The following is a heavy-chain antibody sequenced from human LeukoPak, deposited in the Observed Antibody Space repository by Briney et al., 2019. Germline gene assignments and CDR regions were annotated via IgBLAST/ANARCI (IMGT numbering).Heavy chain of an antibody. CDR2: ISGSGGST. D-gene: IGHD6-19*01. CDR3: AKGSLAVPGHWGAFDI. V-gene: IGHV3-23*01. J-gene: IGHJ3*02. CDR1: GFTFSSYA. Sequence: GGSLRLSCAASGFTFSSYAMSWVRQAPGKGLEWVSAISGSGGSTYYADSVKGRFTISRDNSKNTLYLQMNSLRAEDTAVYYCAKGSLAVPGHWGAFDIWGQGTMVTVSS.